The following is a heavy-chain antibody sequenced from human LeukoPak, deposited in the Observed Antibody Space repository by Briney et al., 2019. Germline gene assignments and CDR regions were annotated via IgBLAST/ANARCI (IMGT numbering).Heavy chain of an antibody. CDR2: IYSGGST. CDR1: GFTVSSNY. Sequence: GGSLRLSCAASGFTVSSNYMSWVRQAPGKGLEWVSLIYSGGSTSYADSVKGRFNISRDNSKNTLYLQMNSLRADDTAVYFCARSIRGYSYVLGYWGQGTLVTVSS. D-gene: IGHD5-18*01. CDR3: ARSIRGYSYVLGY. J-gene: IGHJ4*02. V-gene: IGHV3-66*01.